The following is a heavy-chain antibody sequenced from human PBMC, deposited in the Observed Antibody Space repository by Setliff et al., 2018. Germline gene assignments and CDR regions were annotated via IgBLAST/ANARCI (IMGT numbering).Heavy chain of an antibody. CDR1: GASITSGGFY. CDR3: ARSPSSGAYWNPRPFYSDY. V-gene: IGHV4-61*09. CDR2: ISPSGST. D-gene: IGHD1-26*01. Sequence: SLTCSVSGASITSGGFYWTWIRQPAGKGLEWIGHISPSGSTTYNPSVKSRVTISLDTSKNHFSLKLDSVTAADTALYYCARSPSSGAYWNPRPFYSDYWARGTLVTVSS. J-gene: IGHJ4*02.